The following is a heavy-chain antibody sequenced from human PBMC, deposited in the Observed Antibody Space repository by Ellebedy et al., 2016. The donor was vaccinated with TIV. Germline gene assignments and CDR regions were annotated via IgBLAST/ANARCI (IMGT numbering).Heavy chain of an antibody. CDR2: ISGNGAST. Sequence: GESLKISCAASGFTFSSYAMSWVRQAPGKGLEWVSAISGNGASTYYADSVKGRFTISRDNSKHTLYLQLTSLRADDTAVYYCAKFRSGDGYNPSGKEEYYYYGMDVWGQGTTVTVSS. CDR1: GFTFSSYA. J-gene: IGHJ6*02. V-gene: IGHV3-23*01. CDR3: AKFRSGDGYNPSGKEEYYYYGMDV. D-gene: IGHD5-24*01.